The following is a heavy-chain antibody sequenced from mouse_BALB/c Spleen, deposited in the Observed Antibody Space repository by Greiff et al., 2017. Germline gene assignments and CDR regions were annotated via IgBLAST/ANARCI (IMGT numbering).Heavy chain of an antibody. CDR3: ASYFSSWFAY. Sequence: VQLKESGAELVRPGALVKLSCKASGFNIKDYYMHWVKQRPEQGLEWIGWIDPENGNTIYDPKFQGKASITADTSSNTAYLQLSSLTSEDTAVYYCASYFSSWFAYWGQGTLVTVSA. CDR2: IDPENGNT. CDR1: GFNIKDYY. V-gene: IGHV14-1*02. J-gene: IGHJ3*01. D-gene: IGHD2-10*01.